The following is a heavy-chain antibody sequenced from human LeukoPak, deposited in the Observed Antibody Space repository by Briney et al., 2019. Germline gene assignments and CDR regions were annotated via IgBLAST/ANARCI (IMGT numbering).Heavy chain of an antibody. CDR1: GFTFSSYA. D-gene: IGHD6-13*01. V-gene: IGHV3-23*01. CDR2: ISGSGGST. CDR3: AKEQLVRYFDY. J-gene: IGHJ4*02. Sequence: GGSLRLSCAASGFTFSSYAMNWVCQAPGKGLEWVSVISGSGGSTYYADSVKGRFTISRDNSKNTLYLQMNSLRAEDTAVYYCAKEQLVRYFDYWGQGTLVTVSS.